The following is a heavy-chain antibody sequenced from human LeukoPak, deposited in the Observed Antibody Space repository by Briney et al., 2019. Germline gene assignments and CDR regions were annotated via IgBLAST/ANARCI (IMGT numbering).Heavy chain of an antibody. Sequence: PRGSLRLSCAASGFTFSSYSMNWVRQAPGKGLEWVSSISSSSSYIYYADSVKGRFTISRDNAKNSLYLQMNSLRAEDTAVYYCAREDYYYGSGSSWYNWFDPWGQGTLVTVSS. CDR2: ISSSSSYI. CDR3: AREDYYYGSGSSWYNWFDP. D-gene: IGHD3-10*01. J-gene: IGHJ5*02. V-gene: IGHV3-21*04. CDR1: GFTFSSYS.